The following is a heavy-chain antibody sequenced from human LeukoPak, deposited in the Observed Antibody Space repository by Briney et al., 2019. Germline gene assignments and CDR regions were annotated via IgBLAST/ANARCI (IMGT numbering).Heavy chain of an antibody. CDR1: GFIFSNYW. D-gene: IGHD6-13*01. V-gene: IGHV3-7*01. CDR3: ARNRIAAAGYYYYMDV. CDR2: IKQDGSET. Sequence: GALRLSCATSGFIFSNYWMSWVRQAPGKGLEWVANIKQDGSETYYVDSVKGRFTISRDDAKNSLYLQMNSLRAEDTAVYYCARNRIAAAGYYYYMDVWGKGTTVTVSS. J-gene: IGHJ6*03.